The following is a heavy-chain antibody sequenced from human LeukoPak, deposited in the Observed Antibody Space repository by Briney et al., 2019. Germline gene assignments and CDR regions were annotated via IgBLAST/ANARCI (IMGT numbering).Heavy chain of an antibody. CDR1: GVSISTSTNY. Sequence: SETLSLTCSVSGVSISTSTNYWAWIRQPPGEVLEWIGSMFYRGSTYYNPSLRSRVTISVDTSKNQFSLKLSSVTASDTAIFYCARQGGWGGAASLIEFWGQGTLVTVSS. J-gene: IGHJ4*02. V-gene: IGHV4-39*01. CDR2: MFYRGST. CDR3: ARQGGWGGAASLIEF. D-gene: IGHD1-26*01.